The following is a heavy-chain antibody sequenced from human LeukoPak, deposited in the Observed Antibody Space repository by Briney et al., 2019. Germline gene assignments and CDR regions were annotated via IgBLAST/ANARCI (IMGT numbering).Heavy chain of an antibody. V-gene: IGHV3-23*01. Sequence: GSLRLSCSAAGFTLSSYAMSWVRQAPGKGLEWVSVISGSGGSTYYADSVKGRFTLSRDNSKSTLYLQMNSLRAEDTAVYYCAKDTTSDGDYAFAFDIWGQGTMVTVSS. CDR1: GFTLSSYA. J-gene: IGHJ3*02. CDR2: ISGSGGST. D-gene: IGHD4-17*01. CDR3: AKDTTSDGDYAFAFDI.